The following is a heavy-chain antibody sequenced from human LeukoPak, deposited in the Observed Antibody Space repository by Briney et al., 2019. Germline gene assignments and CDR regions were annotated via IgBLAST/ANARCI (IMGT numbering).Heavy chain of an antibody. CDR1: GFTFSSYW. J-gene: IGHJ6*02. D-gene: IGHD6-19*01. CDR3: ARDLGYSSGWPLDN. V-gene: IGHV3-74*01. Sequence: GGSLRLSCAASGFTFSSYWMHWVRQAPGKGLMWVSRIHSDGSSTNYADSVKGRFAVSRDNAKNTLYLQMKSLRAEDTAVYYCARDLGYSSGWPLDNWGQGTTVTVSS. CDR2: IHSDGSST.